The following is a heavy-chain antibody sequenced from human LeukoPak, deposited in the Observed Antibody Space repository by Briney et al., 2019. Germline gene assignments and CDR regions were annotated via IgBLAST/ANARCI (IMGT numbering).Heavy chain of an antibody. D-gene: IGHD6-6*01. CDR1: GGTFSSYA. J-gene: IGHJ6*03. V-gene: IGHV1-69*01. Sequence: SVKVSCKASGGTFSSYAISWVRQAPGQGLEWMGGTIPIFGTANYAQKFQGRVTITADESTSTAYMELSSLRSEDTAVYYCARGTGYSSSSVEEVAYYYYYMDVWGKGTTVTVSS. CDR3: ARGTGYSSSSVEEVAYYYYYMDV. CDR2: TIPIFGTA.